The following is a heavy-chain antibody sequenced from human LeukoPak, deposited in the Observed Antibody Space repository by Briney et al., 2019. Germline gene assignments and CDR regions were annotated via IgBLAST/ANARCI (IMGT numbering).Heavy chain of an antibody. J-gene: IGHJ3*02. CDR1: GYIFISNY. Sequence: ASVKVSCKPSGYIFISNYLHWVRQAPGQGLEWMGIINPRSGSTSYAQKFQGRVTMTRDMSTNTIYMEVRSLSSEDTAVYYCAKDPNRPYCSSTSCYGANAFDIWGQGTMVTVSS. D-gene: IGHD2-2*01. V-gene: IGHV1-46*01. CDR3: AKDPNRPYCSSTSCYGANAFDI. CDR2: INPRSGST.